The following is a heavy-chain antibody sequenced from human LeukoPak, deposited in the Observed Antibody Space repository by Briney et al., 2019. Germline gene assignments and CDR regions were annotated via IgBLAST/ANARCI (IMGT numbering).Heavy chain of an antibody. V-gene: IGHV4-30-4*08. J-gene: IGHJ5*02. CDR1: GGSISSGDYY. CDR2: IYYSGST. CDR3: ASGYDFWSGYYQKWFDR. Sequence: SQTLSLTCTVSGGSISSGDYYWSWIRQPPGKRLEWIGYIYYSGSTYYNPSLKSRVTISVDTSKNQFSLKLSSVTAADTAVYFCASGYDFWSGYYQKWFDRWGQGTLVTVSS. D-gene: IGHD3-3*01.